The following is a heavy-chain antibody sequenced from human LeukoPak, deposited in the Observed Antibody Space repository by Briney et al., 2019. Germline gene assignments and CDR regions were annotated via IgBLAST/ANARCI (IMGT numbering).Heavy chain of an antibody. V-gene: IGHV4-59*08. J-gene: IGHJ4*02. D-gene: IGHD6-19*01. Sequence: SETLSLTCTVSGGTISSNCCNWIRQPPGKGLEWIGYIHDSGSTRYNPSLKSRVAISVDTSKSQFSLKLSSVTAADTAVYYCARRYYIGWAFPYSGQGTLVTVSS. CDR2: IHDSGST. CDR3: ARRYYIGWAFPY. CDR1: GGTISSNC.